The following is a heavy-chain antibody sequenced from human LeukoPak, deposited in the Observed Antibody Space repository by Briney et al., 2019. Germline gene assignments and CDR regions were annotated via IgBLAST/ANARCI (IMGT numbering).Heavy chain of an antibody. CDR3: ARHKRVYYYDSSPYYFDY. CDR2: IYPGDSDT. D-gene: IGHD3-22*01. CDR1: GYSFTSYW. V-gene: IGHV5-51*01. Sequence: GESLKISCKGSGYSFTSYWIGWVRQMPGKGLEWMGIIYPGDSDTRYSPSFQGQVTISADKSISTAYLQWSSLKASDTAMYYCARHKRVYYYDSSPYYFDYWGQGPWSPSPQ. J-gene: IGHJ4*02.